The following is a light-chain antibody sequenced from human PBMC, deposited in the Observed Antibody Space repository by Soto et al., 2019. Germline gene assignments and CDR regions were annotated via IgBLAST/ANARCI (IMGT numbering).Light chain of an antibody. J-gene: IGKJ4*01. CDR3: QKYNSAVDT. V-gene: IGKV1-5*03. CDR1: QTISSW. CDR2: KAS. Sequence: DIQMTQSPSTLSGSVGDRVTITCRASQTISSWLAWYQQKPGKAPKLLIYKASTLKSGVPSRFSGSGSGTEFTLTISSLQPDDFATYYCQKYNSAVDTFGGGTKVDI.